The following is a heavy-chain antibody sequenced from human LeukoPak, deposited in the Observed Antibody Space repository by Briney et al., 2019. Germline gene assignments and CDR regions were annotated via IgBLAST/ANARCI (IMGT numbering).Heavy chain of an antibody. CDR3: TRDLAGDFPFDY. J-gene: IGHJ4*02. Sequence: GGSLRLSCAASGFTFSSYAMSWFRQAPGKGLEWVGFIRGKAYGGTTEYAASVKGRFTISRDDSKSIAYLQMNRLKTEDTAVYYCTRDLAGDFPFDYWGQGTLVTVSS. V-gene: IGHV3-49*03. CDR1: GFTFSSYA. CDR2: IRGKAYGGTT.